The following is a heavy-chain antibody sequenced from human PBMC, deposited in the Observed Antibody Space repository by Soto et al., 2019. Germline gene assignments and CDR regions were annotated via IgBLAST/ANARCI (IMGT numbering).Heavy chain of an antibody. CDR1: GDSITGSY. Sequence: SETLSLTCTVSGDSITGSYWSCIRHPACKTLEWIVYIYHSGTTTYNPSLKSRVSISVDTSKNQFSLRLTSVIAADTAVYYCARDNGQRDHYDSSLDAFDIWGQGTMVTVSS. D-gene: IGHD3-22*01. CDR2: IYHSGTT. V-gene: IGHV4-59*01. J-gene: IGHJ3*02. CDR3: ARDNGQRDHYDSSLDAFDI.